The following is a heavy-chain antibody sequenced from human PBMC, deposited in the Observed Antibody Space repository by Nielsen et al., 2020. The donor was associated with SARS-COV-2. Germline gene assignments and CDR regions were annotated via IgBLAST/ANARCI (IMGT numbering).Heavy chain of an antibody. V-gene: IGHV3-33*01. Sequence: GESLKISCAASGFTFSSYGMHWVRQAPGKGLEWVAVIWYDGSNKYYADSVKGRFTISRDNSKNTLYLQMNSLRAEDTAVYYCARDLAVAGTEPYFDYWGQGTLVTVSS. CDR2: IWYDGSNK. CDR3: ARDLAVAGTEPYFDY. J-gene: IGHJ4*02. CDR1: GFTFSSYG. D-gene: IGHD6-19*01.